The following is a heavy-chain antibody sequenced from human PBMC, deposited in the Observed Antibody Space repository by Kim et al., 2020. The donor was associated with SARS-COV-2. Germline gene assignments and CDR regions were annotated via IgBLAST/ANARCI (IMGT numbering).Heavy chain of an antibody. CDR1: GTSITNENYY. CDR2: IYTRGAT. J-gene: IGHJ4*02. Sequence: SETLSLTCTVSGTSITNENYYWSWIRQPAGKGLEWIGRIYTRGATNYNPSLKSRVTMSMDTSQNQFSLNLRSVTSADTAVYFCARDTYGDYAFDHCGQGTPVTVSS. V-gene: IGHV4-61*02. D-gene: IGHD4-17*01. CDR3: ARDTYGDYAFDH.